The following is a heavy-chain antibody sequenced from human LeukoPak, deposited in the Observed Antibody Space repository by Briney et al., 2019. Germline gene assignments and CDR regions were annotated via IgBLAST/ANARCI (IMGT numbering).Heavy chain of an antibody. CDR1: EGTFSSYA. J-gene: IGHJ5*02. D-gene: IGHD3-10*01. V-gene: IGHV1-69*04. CDR3: ARDEMVRGVIRFDP. Sequence: SVKVSCKASEGTFSSYAISWVRQAPGQGLEWMGRIIPILGIANYAQKFQGRVTITADKSTSTAYMELSSLRSEDTAVYYCARDEMVRGVIRFDPWGQGTLVTVSS. CDR2: IIPILGIA.